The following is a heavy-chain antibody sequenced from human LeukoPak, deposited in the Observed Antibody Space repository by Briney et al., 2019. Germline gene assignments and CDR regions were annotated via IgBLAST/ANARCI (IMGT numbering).Heavy chain of an antibody. D-gene: IGHD1-7*01. CDR1: GGSISSSSYY. J-gene: IGHJ5*02. CDR3: ASLAWGITGTNWFDP. Sequence: PSETLSLTCTVSGGSISSSSYYWGWIRQPPGKGLEWIGEINHSGSTNYNPSLKSRVTISVDTSKNQFSLKLSSVTAADTAVYYCASLAWGITGTNWFDPWGQGTLVTVSS. V-gene: IGHV4-39*07. CDR2: INHSGST.